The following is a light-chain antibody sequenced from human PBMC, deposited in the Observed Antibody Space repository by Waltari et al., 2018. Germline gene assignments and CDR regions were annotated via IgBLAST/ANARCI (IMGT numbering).Light chain of an antibody. CDR1: QGISSY. J-gene: IGKJ5*01. V-gene: IGKV1-9*01. CDR3: QQFNTYPLT. Sequence: IQLNQSPSSLSASVGDRVTITCRASQGISSYLAWYQQKPGKAPNLLIYAAFTLQSGVPSRFSGSGSGTEFTLTISSLQPEDFATYYCQQFNTYPLTFGQGTRLEIK. CDR2: AAF.